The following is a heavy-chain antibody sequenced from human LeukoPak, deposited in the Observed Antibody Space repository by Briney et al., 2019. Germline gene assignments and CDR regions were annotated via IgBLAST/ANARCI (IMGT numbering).Heavy chain of an antibody. D-gene: IGHD3-10*01. CDR3: ARSEMVRGVIGNDWFDP. V-gene: IGHV1-69*13. CDR1: GGTFSSYV. CDR2: ILPIFGTA. Sequence: ASVQVSCKPSGGTFSSYVISWVRQAPGQGLEWMGGILPIFGTANYAQKFQVRGTITADEFTSTAYMELSSLRSEDTAVYYCARSEMVRGVIGNDWFDPWGQGTLVTVSS. J-gene: IGHJ5*02.